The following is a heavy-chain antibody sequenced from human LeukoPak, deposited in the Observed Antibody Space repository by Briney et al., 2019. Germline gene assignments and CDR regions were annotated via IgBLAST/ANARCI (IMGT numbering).Heavy chain of an antibody. Sequence: GASVKVSCKASGYTFTGYYMHWVRQAPGQGPEWMGWINPNSGGTNYAQKFQGRVTMTRDTSISTAYMELSRLTSDDTAAYYCARYRGKTTVSSLDWFDPWGQGTLVTVSS. CDR3: ARYRGKTTVSSLDWFDP. CDR2: INPNSGGT. J-gene: IGHJ5*02. D-gene: IGHD4-11*01. V-gene: IGHV1-2*02. CDR1: GYTFTGYY.